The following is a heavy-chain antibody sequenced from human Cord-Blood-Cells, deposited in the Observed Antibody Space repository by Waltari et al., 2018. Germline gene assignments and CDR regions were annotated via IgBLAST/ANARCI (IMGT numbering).Heavy chain of an antibody. J-gene: IGHJ3*02. Sequence: QVQLVQSGAAVKKPGASVKVSCKVSGYTLTELSMHWVRQAPGKGLEWMGGFDPEDGETIYAQKFQGRVTMTEDTSTDTAYMELSSLRSEDTAVYYCATDPGQVVIAPHIDAFDIWGQGTMVTVSS. CDR3: ATDPGQVVIAPHIDAFDI. CDR1: GYTLTELS. D-gene: IGHD2-21*01. V-gene: IGHV1-24*01. CDR2: FDPEDGET.